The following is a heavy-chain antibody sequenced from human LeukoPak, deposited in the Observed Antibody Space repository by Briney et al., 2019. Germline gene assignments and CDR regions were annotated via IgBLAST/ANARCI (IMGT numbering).Heavy chain of an antibody. V-gene: IGHV1-8*01. CDR2: IHPNSGKT. J-gene: IGHJ4*02. CDR3: ARGHYGGNRYFDI. CDR1: GYTFRSYE. D-gene: IGHD4-23*01. Sequence: ASVKVSCKASGYTFRSYEINWVRQAPGQGLEWVGWIHPNSGKTGYAQKFQGRVTTTRDISTETAFLELSSLKFDDTGIFYCARGHYGGNRYFDIWGQGTLVTVSS.